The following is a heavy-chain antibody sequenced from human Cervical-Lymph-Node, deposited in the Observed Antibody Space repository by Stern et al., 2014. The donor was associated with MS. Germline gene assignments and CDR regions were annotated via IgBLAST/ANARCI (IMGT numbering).Heavy chain of an antibody. CDR2: FDPEDGET. CDR3: ATDRDDFRSGYSAPTKGYGLDV. D-gene: IGHD3-3*01. Sequence: QVQLVQSGAEVKKPGASVKVSCKVSGYTLTELSMHWVRQAPGKGLEWMGGFDPEDGETIYAQKFQGRVTMTEDTSTDTADMELSSLRSEDTAVYYCATDRDDFRSGYSAPTKGYGLDVWGQGTTVTVTS. V-gene: IGHV1-24*01. CDR1: GYTLTELS. J-gene: IGHJ6*02.